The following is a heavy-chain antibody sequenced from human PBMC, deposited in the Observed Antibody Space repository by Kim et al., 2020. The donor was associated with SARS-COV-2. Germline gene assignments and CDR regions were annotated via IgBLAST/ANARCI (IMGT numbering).Heavy chain of an antibody. J-gene: IGHJ3*02. Sequence: ASVKVSCKASGYEFTTYGISWVRQAPGRGLEWMGWITGYNNAANYAQNLQDRVTMTTEASMGTAYMELRSLTSDHTAVYYCARTLFYYDGSNWPSRDIFDIWGQGTVVVVSS. V-gene: IGHV1-18*01. CDR1: GYEFTTYG. CDR2: ITGYNNAA. CDR3: ARTLFYYDGSNWPSRDIFDI. D-gene: IGHD3-22*01.